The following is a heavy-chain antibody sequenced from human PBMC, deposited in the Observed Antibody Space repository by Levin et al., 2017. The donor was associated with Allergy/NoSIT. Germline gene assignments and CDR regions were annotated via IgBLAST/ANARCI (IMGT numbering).Heavy chain of an antibody. J-gene: IGHJ3*02. CDR3: ASVGSYDTLDI. CDR1: GFTFSGYT. Sequence: ETLSLTCAASGFTFSGYTLNWVRQAPGKGLEWVSSISSSSTYIYYADSLKGRFTISRDDAKNSLSLQLNSLRVEDTAVYYCASVGSYDTLDIWGQGTMVTVSS. V-gene: IGHV3-21*01. D-gene: IGHD6-6*01. CDR2: ISSSSTYI.